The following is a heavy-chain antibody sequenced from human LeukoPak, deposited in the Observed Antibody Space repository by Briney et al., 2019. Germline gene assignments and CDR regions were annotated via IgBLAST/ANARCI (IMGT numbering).Heavy chain of an antibody. CDR2: INTNTGNP. J-gene: IGHJ4*02. CDR3: ARVSLSPTYYYDSSGHPGPDY. Sequence: GGSLRLSCAASGYTFTSYAMNWVRQAPGQGLEWMGWINTNTGNPTYAQGFTGRFVFSLDTSVSTAYLQISSLKAEDTAVYYCARVSLSPTYYYDSSGHPGPDYWGQGTLVTVSS. V-gene: IGHV7-4-1*02. CDR1: GYTFTSYA. D-gene: IGHD3-22*01.